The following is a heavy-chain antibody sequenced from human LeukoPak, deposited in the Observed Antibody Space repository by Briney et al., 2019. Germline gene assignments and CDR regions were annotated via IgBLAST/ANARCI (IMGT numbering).Heavy chain of an antibody. J-gene: IGHJ4*02. Sequence: GGSLRLSCAASGXTFSGYFLHWVRQAPGKGLEWVVIPSSDGNTKYYAVSVKGPFTISRDNYKNTLYLQMNSLRAEDTAVYYCARDQGCTSTNCYSLFFHYWGQGTLVTVSS. CDR2: PSSDGNTK. CDR3: ARDQGCTSTNCYSLFFHY. D-gene: IGHD2-2*01. CDR1: GXTFSGYF. V-gene: IGHV3-30-3*01.